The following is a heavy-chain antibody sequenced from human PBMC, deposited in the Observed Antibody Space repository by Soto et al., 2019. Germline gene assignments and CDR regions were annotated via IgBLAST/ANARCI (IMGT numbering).Heavy chain of an antibody. J-gene: IGHJ4*02. CDR2: TYYRSKWYY. CDR1: GDSVSSNSAG. Sequence: QVQLQQSGPGLVKPSQTLSLTCAITGDSVSSNSAGWSWVRQSPSRGLEWLGRTYYRSKWYYEYAVSVRGRITINPDTSKNQYSLQLNSVTPEDTAVYFCARGIRYSSGWDFDYWGQGTLVTVSS. CDR3: ARGIRYSSGWDFDY. V-gene: IGHV6-1*01. D-gene: IGHD6-19*01.